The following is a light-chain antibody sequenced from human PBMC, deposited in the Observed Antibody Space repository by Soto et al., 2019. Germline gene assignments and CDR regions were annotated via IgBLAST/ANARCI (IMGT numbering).Light chain of an antibody. CDR1: ALPKKY. Sequence: SYELTQPPSVSVSLGQMARITCSGEALPKKYAYWYQQKPGQFPVLVIYKDSERPSGIPERFSGSSSGTIVTLTISGVQAEDEADYYCLSADSSGTPHVVFGGGTKLTVL. CDR3: LSADSSGTPHVV. CDR2: KDS. J-gene: IGLJ2*01. V-gene: IGLV3-16*01.